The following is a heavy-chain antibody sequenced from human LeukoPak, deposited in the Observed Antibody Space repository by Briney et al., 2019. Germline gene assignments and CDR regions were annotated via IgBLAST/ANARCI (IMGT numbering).Heavy chain of an antibody. D-gene: IGHD6-13*01. CDR2: ISSSSSYI. CDR1: GFTFSSYS. J-gene: IGHJ4*02. CDR3: AREGSAAAGTVFDY. V-gene: IGHV3-21*01. Sequence: PGGSLRLSCAASGFTFSSYSMNWVRQAPGKGLEWVSSISSSSSYIYYADSVKGRFTISRDNAKNSLYLQMNSLRAEDTAVYYCAREGSAAAGTVFDYWGQGTLVTVSS.